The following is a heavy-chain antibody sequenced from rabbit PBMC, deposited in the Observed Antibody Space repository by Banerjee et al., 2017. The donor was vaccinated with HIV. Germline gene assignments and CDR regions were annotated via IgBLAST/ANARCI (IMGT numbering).Heavy chain of an antibody. Sequence: QEQLEESGGDLVKPGASLTLTCTASGFSFSSSYWICWVRQSPGKGLEWIACIYTGSSGSTVCANLAKGRFTISETSSTTVTLQMTSLTAADSATYFFARSVAGADWELWGQGTLVT. V-gene: IGHV1S45*01. CDR2: IYTGSSGST. CDR1: GFSFSSSYW. D-gene: IGHD4-2*01. CDR3: ARSVAGADWEL. J-gene: IGHJ4*01.